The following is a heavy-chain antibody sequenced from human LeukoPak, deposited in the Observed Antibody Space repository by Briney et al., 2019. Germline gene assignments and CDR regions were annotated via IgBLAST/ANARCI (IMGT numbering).Heavy chain of an antibody. J-gene: IGHJ3*02. CDR1: GFPFSSHG. CDR3: ARETLGVTAFDI. Sequence: GGSLRLSCAGSGFPFSSHGMNWVRQAPGKGLEWVSGISPGGGPTYYADSVKGRFTISRDDSKNTLYLQMKNLRAEDTAVYYCARETLGVTAFDIWGQGTMVTVSS. CDR2: ISPGGGPT. D-gene: IGHD2-21*02. V-gene: IGHV3-23*01.